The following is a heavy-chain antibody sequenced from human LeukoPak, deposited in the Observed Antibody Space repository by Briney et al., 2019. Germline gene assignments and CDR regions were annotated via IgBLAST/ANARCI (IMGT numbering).Heavy chain of an antibody. Sequence: GGSLRLSCAASGFTFSSYAMSWVRQAPGKGLEWVSAISGSGGSTYYADSVKGRFTISRDNSKNMLYLQMNSLRAEDTAVYYCAKDNSNYVFGYDYWGQGTLVTVSS. J-gene: IGHJ4*02. CDR3: AKDNSNYVFGYDY. D-gene: IGHD4-11*01. CDR2: ISGSGGST. CDR1: GFTFSSYA. V-gene: IGHV3-23*01.